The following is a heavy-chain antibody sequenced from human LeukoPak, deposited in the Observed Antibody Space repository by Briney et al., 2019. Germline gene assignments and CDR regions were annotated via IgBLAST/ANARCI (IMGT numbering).Heavy chain of an antibody. Sequence: ASVKVSCKVSGYTLTELSMHWVRQAPGKGLEWMGGFDPEDGETIYARKLQGRVTMTTDTSTSTAYMELRSLRSDDTAVYYCARVVAAAGFEYFQHWGQGTLVTVSS. CDR3: ARVVAAAGFEYFQH. V-gene: IGHV1-24*01. J-gene: IGHJ1*01. CDR1: GYTLTELS. D-gene: IGHD6-13*01. CDR2: FDPEDGET.